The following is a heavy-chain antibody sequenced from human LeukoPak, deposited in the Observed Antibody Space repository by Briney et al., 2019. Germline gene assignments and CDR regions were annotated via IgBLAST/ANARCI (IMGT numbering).Heavy chain of an antibody. CDR1: GFTFSSYS. J-gene: IGHJ4*02. V-gene: IGHV3-21*01. CDR2: ISSSSSYI. Sequence: GGSLRLPCAASGFTFSSYSMNWVRQAPGKGLEWVSSISSSSSYIYYADSVKGRFTISRDNAKNSLYLQMNSLRAEDTAVYYCAREGGAAAGIRPDLDYWGQGTLVTVSS. D-gene: IGHD6-13*01. CDR3: AREGGAAAGIRPDLDY.